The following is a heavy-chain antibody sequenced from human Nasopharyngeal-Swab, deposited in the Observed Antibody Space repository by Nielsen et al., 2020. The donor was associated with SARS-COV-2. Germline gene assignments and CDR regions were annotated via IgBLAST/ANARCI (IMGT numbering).Heavy chain of an antibody. CDR1: IFRFKDYS. Sequence: GGSLRLSCAASIFRFKDYSMSWIRQAPGQGLEWISYISPSGTTIHYADSVKGRFTISRDNANSTLYLQMNSLRVQDTAVYYCARDWFGDGYNDYWGQGTLVKVSS. J-gene: IGHJ4*02. CDR2: ISPSGTTI. CDR3: ARDWFGDGYNDY. D-gene: IGHD5-24*01. V-gene: IGHV3-11*01.